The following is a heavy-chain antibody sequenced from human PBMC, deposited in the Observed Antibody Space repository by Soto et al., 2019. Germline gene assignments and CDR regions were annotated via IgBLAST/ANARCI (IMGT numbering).Heavy chain of an antibody. CDR1: GFSFGSYA. D-gene: IGHD3-3*01. V-gene: IGHV3-23*01. J-gene: IGHJ4*02. CDR2: ISGSDGKT. Sequence: WSLRLSCAASGFSFGSYALSWVRQAPGKGLEWVSTISGSDGKTFYADSVKGRFSISRDTSQSTLYLQMNSLRADDTAMYYCARWSYLDYWGQGTRVTVS. CDR3: ARWSYLDY.